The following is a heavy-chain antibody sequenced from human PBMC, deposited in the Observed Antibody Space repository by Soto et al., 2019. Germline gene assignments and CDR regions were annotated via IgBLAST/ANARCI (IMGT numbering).Heavy chain of an antibody. J-gene: IGHJ3*02. CDR3: ARDDAIGYCSSTSCPREAFDI. CDR1: GYTFTSYG. D-gene: IGHD2-2*01. V-gene: IGHV1-18*01. Sequence: QVQLVQSGAEVKKPGASVKVSCKASGYTFTSYGISWVRQAPGQGLEWMGWISAYNGNTNYAQKLQGRVTMTTDTSTSTAYMELSSLRSDDTAVYYCARDDAIGYCSSTSCPREAFDIWGQGTMVTVSS. CDR2: ISAYNGNT.